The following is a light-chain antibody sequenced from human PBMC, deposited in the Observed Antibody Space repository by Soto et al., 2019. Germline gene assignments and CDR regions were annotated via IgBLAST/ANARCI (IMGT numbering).Light chain of an antibody. CDR2: GAS. CDR3: QQYNDWPLT. J-gene: IGKJ4*01. CDR1: QTLYNN. V-gene: IGKV3-15*01. Sequence: EIVMTQSPATLSVSPGERATLSCRASQTLYNNLAWYQQKLGQAPMLLIYGASARATDIPARFSGSGSGTEFTLTISGLQSEDFAIYYCQQYNDWPLTFGGGTKVEIK.